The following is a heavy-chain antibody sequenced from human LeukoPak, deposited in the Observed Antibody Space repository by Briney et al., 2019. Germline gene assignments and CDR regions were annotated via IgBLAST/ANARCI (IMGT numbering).Heavy chain of an antibody. D-gene: IGHD4-23*01. J-gene: IGHJ6*02. V-gene: IGHV1-46*01. Sequence: ASVKVSRKASGYTFTSYYMHWVRQAPGQGLEWMGLINPSGGSTSYAQKFQGRVTMTRDTSTSTVYMELSSLRSEDTAVYYCARNLGLGLRWKYYYYGMDVWGQGTTVTVSS. CDR3: ARNLGLGLRWKYYYYGMDV. CDR2: INPSGGST. CDR1: GYTFTSYY.